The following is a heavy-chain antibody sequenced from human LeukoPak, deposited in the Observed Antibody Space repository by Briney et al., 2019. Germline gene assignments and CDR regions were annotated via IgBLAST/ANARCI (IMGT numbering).Heavy chain of an antibody. V-gene: IGHV1-69*04. D-gene: IGHD1-14*01. CDR1: GGTFSSYA. Sequence: SVKLSCKASGGTFSSYAISWVRQAPGQGLEWMGRIIPILGIANYAQKFQGRVTITADKSTSTAYMELSSLRSEDTAVYYCASGPQGTDAQYFDYWGQGTLVTVSS. CDR2: IIPILGIA. CDR3: ASGPQGTDAQYFDY. J-gene: IGHJ4*02.